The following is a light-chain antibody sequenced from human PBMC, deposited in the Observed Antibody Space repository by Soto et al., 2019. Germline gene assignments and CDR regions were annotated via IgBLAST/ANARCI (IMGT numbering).Light chain of an antibody. J-gene: IGKJ4*01. CDR1: QSVSTY. CDR3: QQGGS. CDR2: DAF. Sequence: EIVLTQSPATLSLSPGEGATLSCRASQSVSTYLAWYQQKPGQAPRLLIYDAFNRATGIPARFSGSGSGTDFTLTISSLEPEDFEVYYCQQGGSFGGGTKVEIK. V-gene: IGKV3-11*01.